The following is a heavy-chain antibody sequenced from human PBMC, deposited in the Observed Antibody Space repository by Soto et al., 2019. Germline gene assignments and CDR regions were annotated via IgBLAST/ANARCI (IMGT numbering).Heavy chain of an antibody. CDR2: MNPNSGTT. V-gene: IGHV1-8*01. CDR1: GYTFTSYD. D-gene: IGHD2-8*02. CDR3: ARVACTGGRCYYDY. J-gene: IGHJ4*02. Sequence: QVQLVQSGAEVKKPGASVKVSCKASGYTFTSYDFNWVRQATGQGLEWLGWMNPNSGTTGYAERFQGRVTMTRNTAISIAYMELSSLRSEGTAMYYWARVACTGGRCYYDYWGQGTLVTVSS.